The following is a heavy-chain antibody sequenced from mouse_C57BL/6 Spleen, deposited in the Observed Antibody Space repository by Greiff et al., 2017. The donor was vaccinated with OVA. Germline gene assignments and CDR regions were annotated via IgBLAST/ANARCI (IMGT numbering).Heavy chain of an antibody. CDR3: ARERDYYGSSSGWYFDV. J-gene: IGHJ1*03. Sequence: QVQLQQPGAELVKPGASVKLSCKASGYTFTSYWMHWVKQRPGQGLEWIGMIHPNSGSTNYNEKFKSKATLTVDKSSSTAYMQLSSLTSEDSAVYDCARERDYYGSSSGWYFDVWGTGTTVTVSS. CDR1: GYTFTSYW. V-gene: IGHV1-64*01. CDR2: IHPNSGST. D-gene: IGHD1-1*01.